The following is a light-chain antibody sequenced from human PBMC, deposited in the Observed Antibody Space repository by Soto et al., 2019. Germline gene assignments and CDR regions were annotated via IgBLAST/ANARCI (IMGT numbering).Light chain of an antibody. CDR1: QPIIRD. J-gene: IGKJ4*01. Sequence: DVQLTQSPVTLSAAVGDRVTITCRASQPIIRDLAWLQQKPGKGPRLLIYGASNLQSGVPSRFSGSGSGTEFTLTISGLQPDDFATYYCQQNYNYPLTFGGGTNIEIK. CDR3: QQNYNYPLT. CDR2: GAS. V-gene: IGKV1-5*03.